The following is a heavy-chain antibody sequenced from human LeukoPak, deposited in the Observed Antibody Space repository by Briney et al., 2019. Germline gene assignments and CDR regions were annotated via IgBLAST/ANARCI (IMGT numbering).Heavy chain of an antibody. Sequence: GGSLRLSCAASGFTFSSYSMNWVRQAPGKGLEWVSSISSSSYIYYADSVKGRFTISRDNAKNSLYLQMNSLRAEDTAVYYCARAGDYYGSGSYYKPFDYWGQGTLVTVSS. D-gene: IGHD3-10*01. CDR2: ISSSSYI. V-gene: IGHV3-21*01. CDR1: GFTFSSYS. J-gene: IGHJ4*02. CDR3: ARAGDYYGSGSYYKPFDY.